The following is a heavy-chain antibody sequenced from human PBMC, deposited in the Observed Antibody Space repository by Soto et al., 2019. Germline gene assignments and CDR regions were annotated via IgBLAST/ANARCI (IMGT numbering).Heavy chain of an antibody. CDR2: IYYSGST. J-gene: IGHJ2*01. Sequence: SETLSLTCTVSGGSISSYYWSWIRQPPGKGLEWIGYIYYSGSTNYNPSLKSRVTMSLDRSKNRFSLRLTSVSAADTAVYFCARGMGRYFDIWGRGTLVTVSS. CDR3: ARGMGRYFDI. D-gene: IGHD2-8*01. CDR1: GGSISSYY. V-gene: IGHV4-59*12.